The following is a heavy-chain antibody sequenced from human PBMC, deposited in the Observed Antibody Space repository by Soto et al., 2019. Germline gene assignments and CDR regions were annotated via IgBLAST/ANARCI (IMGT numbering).Heavy chain of an antibody. CDR1: GGSISSGGYY. CDR2: IYYSGST. Sequence: SETLSLTCTVSGGSISSGGYYWSWIRQHPGKGLEWIGYIYYSGSTYYNPSLKSRVTISVDTSKNQFSLKLSSVTAADTAVYYCARDPAITMVRGVPTHGMDVWGQGTTVTVSS. D-gene: IGHD3-10*01. J-gene: IGHJ6*02. CDR3: ARDPAITMVRGVPTHGMDV. V-gene: IGHV4-31*03.